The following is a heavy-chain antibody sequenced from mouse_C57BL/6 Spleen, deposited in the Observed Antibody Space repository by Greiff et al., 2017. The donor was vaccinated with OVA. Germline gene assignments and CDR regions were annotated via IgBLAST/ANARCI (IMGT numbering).Heavy chain of an antibody. CDR2: IDPENGDT. D-gene: IGHD2-1*01. Sequence: VHVKQSGAELVRPGASVKLSCTASGFNIKDDYMHWVKQRPEQGLEWIGWIDPENGDTEYASKFQGKATITADTSSNTAYLQLSSLTSEDTAVYYCTPIYYGNPGYFDVWGTGTTVTVSS. CDR3: TPIYYGNPGYFDV. J-gene: IGHJ1*03. CDR1: GFNIKDDY. V-gene: IGHV14-4*01.